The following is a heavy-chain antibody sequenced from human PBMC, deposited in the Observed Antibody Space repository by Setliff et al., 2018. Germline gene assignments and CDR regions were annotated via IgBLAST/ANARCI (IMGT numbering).Heavy chain of an antibody. CDR2: IHSSGTT. CDR3: ARERQGGFLEWAPFDS. CDR1: GGSINNYY. J-gene: IGHJ4*02. D-gene: IGHD3-3*01. Sequence: SETLTLTCTISGGSINNYYWNWIRQSADKGLEWIGRIHSSGTTNYNPSLKSRATISIDKSKNHFSLRVTSMTAADTALYFCARERQGGFLEWAPFDSWGQGVVVTVSS. V-gene: IGHV4-4*07.